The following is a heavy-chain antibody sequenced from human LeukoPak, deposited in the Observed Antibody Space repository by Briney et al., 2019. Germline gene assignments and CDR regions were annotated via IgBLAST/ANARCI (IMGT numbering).Heavy chain of an antibody. J-gene: IGHJ5*02. Sequence: PSETLSLTCTVSGYFISSGYYWGWIRQPPGKGLEWIGSMSYSGRTYYNPSLKTRVTVSLDTSKNQFSLNLISVTAADTAVYYCARSPQATATTANWLDPWGQGTLVTVSS. CDR2: MSYSGRT. CDR3: ARSPQATATTANWLDP. CDR1: GYFISSGYY. V-gene: IGHV4-38-2*02. D-gene: IGHD4-17*01.